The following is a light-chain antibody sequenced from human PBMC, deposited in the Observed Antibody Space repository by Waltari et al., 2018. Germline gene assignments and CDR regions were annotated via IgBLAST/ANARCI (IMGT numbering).Light chain of an antibody. CDR2: YDS. V-gene: IGLV3-21*04. Sequence: SYVVTQSPSVSVAPGETARITCGGDNIGSKSENWYQQRPGQAPVLVISYDSARPSGIPARFSGSNSGNTATLTISWVEADDEADYYCLVWHSTTDHHGVFGGGTKLTVL. J-gene: IGLJ2*01. CDR3: LVWHSTTDHHGV. CDR1: NIGSKS.